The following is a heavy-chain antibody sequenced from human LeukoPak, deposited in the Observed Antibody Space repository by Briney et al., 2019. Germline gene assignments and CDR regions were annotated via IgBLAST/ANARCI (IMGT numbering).Heavy chain of an antibody. CDR1: GYTFTSYA. Sequence: ASVKVSCKASGYTFTSYAMHWVRQAPGQRLEWMGWINAGNGNTKYSQKFQGRVTITRDTSASTAYMELSSLRSEDTAAYYCARDQSSSWSNVFDPWGQGTLVTVSS. V-gene: IGHV1-3*01. J-gene: IGHJ5*02. D-gene: IGHD6-13*01. CDR2: INAGNGNT. CDR3: ARDQSSSWSNVFDP.